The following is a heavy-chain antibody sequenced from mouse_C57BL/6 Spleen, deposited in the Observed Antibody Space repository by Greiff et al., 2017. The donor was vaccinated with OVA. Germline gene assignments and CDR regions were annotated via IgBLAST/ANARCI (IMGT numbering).Heavy chain of an antibody. CDR1: GYTFTSYG. J-gene: IGHJ4*01. CDR2: IYPRSGNT. Sequence: VKLQESGAELARPGASVKLSCKASGYTFTSYGISWVKQRTGPGLEWIGEIYPRSGNTYYNEKFKGKATLTADKSSSTAYMELRSLTSEDSAVYFCASIYYDHLHAMDYWGQGTSVTVSS. D-gene: IGHD2-4*01. CDR3: ASIYYDHLHAMDY. V-gene: IGHV1-81*01.